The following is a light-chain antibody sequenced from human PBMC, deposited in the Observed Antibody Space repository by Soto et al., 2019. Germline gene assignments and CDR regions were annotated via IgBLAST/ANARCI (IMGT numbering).Light chain of an antibody. CDR1: SSNIRAGYD. J-gene: IGLJ1*01. CDR3: QSYDSSLGYV. V-gene: IGLV1-40*01. CDR2: GNS. Sequence: QSVLTQPPSVSGAPGQRVTISCTGSSSNIRAGYDVHWYQQLPGTAPKLLIYGNSNRPSGVPDRFSGSKSGTSASLAITGLQAEDEADYYCQSYDSSLGYVFGTGTKVTVL.